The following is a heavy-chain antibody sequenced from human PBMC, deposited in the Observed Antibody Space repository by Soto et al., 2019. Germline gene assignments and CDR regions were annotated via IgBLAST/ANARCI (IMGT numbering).Heavy chain of an antibody. CDR2: IYYSGST. J-gene: IGHJ6*02. CDR1: GGSISSGDYY. Sequence: SETLSLTCTVSGGSISSGDYYWSWIRQPPGKGLEWIGYIYYSGSTYYNPSLKSRVTISVDTSKNQFSLKLSSVTAADTAVYYCARARRVPAAIYYYYGMDVWVQGTTVTVSS. CDR3: ARARRVPAAIYYYYGMDV. V-gene: IGHV4-30-4*01. D-gene: IGHD2-2*01.